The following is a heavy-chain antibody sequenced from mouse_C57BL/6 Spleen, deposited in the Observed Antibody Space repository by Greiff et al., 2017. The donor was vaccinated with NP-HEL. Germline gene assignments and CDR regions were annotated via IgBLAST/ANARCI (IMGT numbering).Heavy chain of an antibody. V-gene: IGHV2-5*01. CDR1: GFSLTSYG. Sequence: VKLQQSGPGLVQPSQSLSITCTVSGFSLTSYGVHWVRQSPGKGLEWLGVIWRGGSTDYNAAFMSRLSITKDNSKSQVFFKMNSLQADDTAIYYCAKKGDDYADYYAMDYWGQGTSVTVSS. D-gene: IGHD2-4*01. J-gene: IGHJ4*01. CDR3: AKKGDDYADYYAMDY. CDR2: IWRGGST.